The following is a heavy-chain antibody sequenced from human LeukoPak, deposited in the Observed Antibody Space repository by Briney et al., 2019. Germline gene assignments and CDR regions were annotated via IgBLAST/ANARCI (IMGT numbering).Heavy chain of an antibody. CDR2: IYYSGST. Sequence: PSETLSLTCTVSGGSISSYYWSWIRQPPGKGLEWIGYIYYSGSTTYNPSLKSRVTISVDISKNQISLNLNSVTAADTAVYFCARLPAYSYGPSHFDYWGQGTLVTVSS. CDR3: ARLPAYSYGPSHFDY. D-gene: IGHD5-18*01. CDR1: GGSISSYY. J-gene: IGHJ4*02. V-gene: IGHV4-59*08.